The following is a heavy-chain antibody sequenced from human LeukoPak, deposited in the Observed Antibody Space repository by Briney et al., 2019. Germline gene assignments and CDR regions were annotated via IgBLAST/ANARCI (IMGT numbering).Heavy chain of an antibody. CDR1: NDSMTRYY. CDR2: IYTSGST. V-gene: IGHV4-4*07. CDR3: ARVRCSGGSCPYYYYYYYMDV. Sequence: SDTLSLTCTVSNDSMTRYYWAWIRQPAGKGLDWIGRIYTSGSTNYNPSLKSRVTMSVDTSKNQFSLKLSSVTAADTAVYYCARVRCSGGSCPYYYYYYYMDVWGKGTTVTVSS. D-gene: IGHD2-15*01. J-gene: IGHJ6*03.